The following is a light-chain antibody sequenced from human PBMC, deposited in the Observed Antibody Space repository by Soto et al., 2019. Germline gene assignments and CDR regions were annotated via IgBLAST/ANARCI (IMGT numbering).Light chain of an antibody. Sequence: EIVLTQSPATLSVSPGERATLSCMASQGISSLLAWYQQKPGQAPRLLIYAASTRATGIPARFSGSGSGADFTLTISSLQSEDFAVYYCQQYYDWPITFGQGTRLEIK. V-gene: IGKV3-15*01. CDR3: QQYYDWPIT. J-gene: IGKJ5*01. CDR2: AAS. CDR1: QGISSL.